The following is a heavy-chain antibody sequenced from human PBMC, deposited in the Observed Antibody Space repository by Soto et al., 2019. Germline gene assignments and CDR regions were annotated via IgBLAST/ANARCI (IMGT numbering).Heavy chain of an antibody. CDR1: GFTVSSNY. CDR2: IYSGGST. CDR3: ARAGPRGYCSGGSCPVDAFDI. J-gene: IGHJ3*02. D-gene: IGHD2-15*01. Sequence: GGSLRLSCAASGFTVSSNYMSWVRQAPGKGLEWVSVIYSGGSTYYADSVKGRFTISRDNSKNTLYLQMNSLRAEDTAVYYCARAGPRGYCSGGSCPVDAFDIWGQGTMVTVSS. V-gene: IGHV3-66*01.